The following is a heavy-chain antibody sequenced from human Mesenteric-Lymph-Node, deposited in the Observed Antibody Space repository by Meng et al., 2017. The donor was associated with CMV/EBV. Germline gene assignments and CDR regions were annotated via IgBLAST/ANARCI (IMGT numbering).Heavy chain of an antibody. J-gene: IGHJ4*02. CDR3: ARGWDYRGNFPRDY. CDR2: ISSYSINT. Sequence: ASVKVSCKASGYIFTSYGVSWVRQAPGQGLEWVGWISSYSINTNYAQKLQDRVTLTTDTSTGTAYMELRSLTSDDTAVYYCARGWDYRGNFPRDYWGQGTLVTVSS. V-gene: IGHV1-18*01. D-gene: IGHD4-23*01. CDR1: GYIFTSYG.